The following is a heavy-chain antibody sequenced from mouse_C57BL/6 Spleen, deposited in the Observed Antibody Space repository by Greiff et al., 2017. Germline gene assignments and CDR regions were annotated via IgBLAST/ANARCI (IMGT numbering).Heavy chain of an antibody. Sequence: QVQLQQSGPGLVQPSQSLSITCTVSGFSLTSYGVHWVRQSPGKGLEWLGVIWRGGSTDYNAAFMSRLSITKDNSKSQVFFKMNRLQADDTAIYYCAIYYGNYYAMDYWGQGTSVTVSS. V-gene: IGHV2-5*01. CDR2: IWRGGST. CDR3: AIYYGNYYAMDY. D-gene: IGHD2-1*01. J-gene: IGHJ4*01. CDR1: GFSLTSYG.